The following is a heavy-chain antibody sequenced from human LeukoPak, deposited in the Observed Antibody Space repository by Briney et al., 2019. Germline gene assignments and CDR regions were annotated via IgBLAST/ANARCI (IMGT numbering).Heavy chain of an antibody. V-gene: IGHV3-30-3*01. J-gene: IGHJ4*02. CDR3: ARDETDNYDSSGYYFGY. CDR1: GFTFSSYA. D-gene: IGHD3-22*01. Sequence: PGGSLRLSCAASGFTFSSYAMHWVRQAPGKGLEWVAVISYDGSNKYYADSVKGRFTISRDNSKNTLYLQMNSLRAEDTAVYYCARDETDNYDSSGYYFGYWGQGTLVTVSS. CDR2: ISYDGSNK.